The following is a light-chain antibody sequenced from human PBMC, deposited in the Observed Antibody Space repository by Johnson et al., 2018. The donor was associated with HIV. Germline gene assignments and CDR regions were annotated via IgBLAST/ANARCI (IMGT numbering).Light chain of an antibody. Sequence: QSVLTQPPSVSAAPGQKVTISCSGSNSNIGNNYVSWYQQLPGTAPKLLIYDNNKRPSGIPDRFSGSKSGTSATMGITGLQTGDEADYYCGTWDSSLGFYVFGTGTKVTVL. J-gene: IGLJ1*01. CDR3: GTWDSSLGFYV. V-gene: IGLV1-51*01. CDR2: DNN. CDR1: NSNIGNNY.